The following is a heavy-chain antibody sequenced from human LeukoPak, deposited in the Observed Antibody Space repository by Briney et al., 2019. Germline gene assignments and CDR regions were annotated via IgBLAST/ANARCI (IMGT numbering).Heavy chain of an antibody. CDR3: ARDSAGYCSGGTCYPFDY. CDR2: ISYDGTNK. V-gene: IGHV3-30-3*01. D-gene: IGHD2-15*01. CDR1: GFTFSYYA. J-gene: IGHJ4*02. Sequence: GGSLRLSCAASGFTFSYYAMHWVRQAPGKGLEWVALISYDGTNKYYADSVKGRFTLSRDTSKNTLYLQMSGLRDDDTAVYYCARDSAGYCSGGTCYPFDYWGQGTLVTVSP.